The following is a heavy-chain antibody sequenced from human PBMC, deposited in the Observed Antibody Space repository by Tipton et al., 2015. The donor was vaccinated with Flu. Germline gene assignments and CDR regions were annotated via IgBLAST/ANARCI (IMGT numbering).Heavy chain of an antibody. Sequence: TLSLTCSVSDGSISSSSHYWGWIRQSPGRGLEWIGSIYYSGSTYYNPSLKSRVTISVDTSKNQFSLKLSSVTAADTAVYYCARDSAAHYGMDVWGQGTTVTVSS. D-gene: IGHD6-13*01. CDR1: DGSISSSSHY. CDR2: IYYSGST. V-gene: IGHV4-39*07. J-gene: IGHJ6*02. CDR3: ARDSAAHYGMDV.